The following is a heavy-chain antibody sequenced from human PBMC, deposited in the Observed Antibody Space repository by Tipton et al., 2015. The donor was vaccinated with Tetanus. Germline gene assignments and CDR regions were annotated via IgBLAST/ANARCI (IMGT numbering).Heavy chain of an antibody. V-gene: IGHV3-49*03. Sequence: SLRLSCTASGFTFGDYAMSWFRQAPGKGLEWVGFISSKAYGGTTEYAASVKGKFTISRDDSKNIAYLQMNILKTEDTAVFFCTEAREVYYDILAGYPRPDYSCYGMDVWGQGATVTVSS. J-gene: IGHJ6*02. CDR3: TEAREVYYDILAGYPRPDYSCYGMDV. CDR1: GFTFGDYA. CDR2: ISSKAYGGTT. D-gene: IGHD3-9*01.